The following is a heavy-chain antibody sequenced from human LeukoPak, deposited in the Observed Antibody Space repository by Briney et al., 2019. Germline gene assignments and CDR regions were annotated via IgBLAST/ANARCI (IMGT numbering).Heavy chain of an antibody. V-gene: IGHV4-59*01. CDR3: ARRMPAGTVDY. CDR1: GGSISSYY. Sequence: SETLSLTCTVSGGSISSYYWSWIRQPPGKGLEWIGYIYYSGSTNYNPSLKSRVTIPVDTSKNQFSLKLGSVTAADTAVYYCARRMPAGTVDYWGQGTLVTVSS. J-gene: IGHJ4*02. CDR2: IYYSGST. D-gene: IGHD6-19*01.